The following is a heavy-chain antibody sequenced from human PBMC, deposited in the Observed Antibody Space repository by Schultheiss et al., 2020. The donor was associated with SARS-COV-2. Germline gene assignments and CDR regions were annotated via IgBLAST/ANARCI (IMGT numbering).Heavy chain of an antibody. V-gene: IGHV1-2*02. Sequence: ASVKVSCKASGYTFTGYYMHWVRQAPGQGLEWMGWINPNSGGTNYAQKLQGRVTMTTDTSTSTAYMELRSLRSEDTAVYYCATERPYDFWSGLGYWGQGTLVTVSS. CDR2: INPNSGGT. J-gene: IGHJ4*02. CDR3: ATERPYDFWSGLGY. CDR1: GYTFTGYY. D-gene: IGHD3-3*01.